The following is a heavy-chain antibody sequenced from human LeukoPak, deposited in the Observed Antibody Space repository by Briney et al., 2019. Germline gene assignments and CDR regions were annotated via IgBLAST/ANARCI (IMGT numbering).Heavy chain of an antibody. CDR3: AADHSSYYDSSGYSPFDY. CDR2: IVVGSGNT. CDR1: GFTFTSSA. V-gene: IGHV1-58*01. J-gene: IGHJ4*02. Sequence: RASVKVSCKASGFTFTSSAVQWVRRARGQRLEWIGWIVVGSGNTNYAQKFQERVTITRDMSTGTAYMELSSLRSEDTAVYYCAADHSSYYDSSGYSPFDYWGQGTLVTVSS. D-gene: IGHD3-22*01.